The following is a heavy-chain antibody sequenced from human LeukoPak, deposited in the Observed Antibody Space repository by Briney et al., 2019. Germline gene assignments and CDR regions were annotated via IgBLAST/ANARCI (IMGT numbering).Heavy chain of an antibody. CDR2: IKLDGSEK. V-gene: IGHV3-7*03. CDR3: AKEGRSLQTY. J-gene: IGHJ4*02. D-gene: IGHD5-24*01. Sequence: PGGPLRLSCVASGFTFGKYWMSWVRQAPGKGLEWVANIKLDGSEKNYVDSVKGRFTISRDNAKNSLYLQMNSLRVEDTAVYYCAKEGRSLQTYWGQGTLVTVSS. CDR1: GFTFGKYW.